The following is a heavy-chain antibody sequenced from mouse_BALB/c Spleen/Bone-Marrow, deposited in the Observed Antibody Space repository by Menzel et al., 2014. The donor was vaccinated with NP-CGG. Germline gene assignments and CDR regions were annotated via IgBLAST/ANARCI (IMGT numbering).Heavy chain of an antibody. CDR2: ISSGSSTI. V-gene: IGHV5-17*02. D-gene: IGHD1-1*01. CDR1: GFTFSSFG. J-gene: IGHJ2*01. Sequence: EVQRVESGGGLVQPGGSRKLSCAAFGFTFSSFGMHWVRQAPEKGLEWVAYISSGSSTIYYADTVMGRFTISRDNPRNALFLQMTSLRSEDTAMYYCARSGRSSGYFDFLGQGTTLTVSS. CDR3: ARSGRSSGYFDF.